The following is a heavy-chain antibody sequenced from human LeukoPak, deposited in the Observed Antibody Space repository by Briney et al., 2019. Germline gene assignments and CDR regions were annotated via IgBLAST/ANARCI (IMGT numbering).Heavy chain of an antibody. CDR3: ARATVGDY. CDR2: ISSTSSTI. V-gene: IGHV3-48*02. J-gene: IGHJ4*02. CDR1: GFTFSTYT. D-gene: IGHD4-23*01. Sequence: PGGSLRLSCAASGFTFSTYTMNCVRQAPGKGLEWVSSISSTSSTIYYADSVKGRFTISRDNAKNSLYLQMNSLRDEDTAVYYCARATVGDYWGQGTLVTVSS.